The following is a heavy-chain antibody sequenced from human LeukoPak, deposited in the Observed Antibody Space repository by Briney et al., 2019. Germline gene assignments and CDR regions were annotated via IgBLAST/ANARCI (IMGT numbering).Heavy chain of an antibody. Sequence: PGGSLRLSCAASGFTFSSYAMSWVRQAPGKGLEWISGISGSGANTYYADSVKGRFTISRDNSKNTLHLQMNSLRAEDTAVYYCAGYCSTTTCYSSPNWFDPWGQGTLVTVSS. D-gene: IGHD2-2*01. CDR2: ISGSGANT. CDR3: AGYCSTTTCYSSPNWFDP. CDR1: GFTFSSYA. J-gene: IGHJ5*02. V-gene: IGHV3-23*01.